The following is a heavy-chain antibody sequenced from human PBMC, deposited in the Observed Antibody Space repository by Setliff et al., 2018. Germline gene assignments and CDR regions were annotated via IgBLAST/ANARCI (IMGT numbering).Heavy chain of an antibody. CDR3: ARGGWHWPEYCHH. CDR2: INPNSGDT. Sequence: ASVKVSCKASGYTFIDYYMHWVRQAPGQGLEWMGWINPNSGDTNYARNFQGRVTMTRDTSISTAYMELSRLRSDDTAVYYCARGGWHWPEYCHHWGQGTLVTVSS. V-gene: IGHV1-2*02. J-gene: IGHJ1*01. D-gene: IGHD1-1*01. CDR1: GYTFIDYY.